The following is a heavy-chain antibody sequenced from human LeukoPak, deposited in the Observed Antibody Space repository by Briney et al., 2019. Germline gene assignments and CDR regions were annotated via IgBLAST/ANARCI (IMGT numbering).Heavy chain of an antibody. V-gene: IGHV1-2*02. J-gene: IGHJ3*02. D-gene: IGHD2-15*01. Sequence: GASVKIACKSFGFTFTNYLLDWVRQAPGQGLEWMGWINPNSGGTNYAQKFQGRVTMTRDTSISTAYMELSRLRSDDTAVYYCARNPLLLDAFDIWGQGTMVTVSS. CDR1: GFTFTNYL. CDR2: INPNSGGT. CDR3: ARNPLLLDAFDI.